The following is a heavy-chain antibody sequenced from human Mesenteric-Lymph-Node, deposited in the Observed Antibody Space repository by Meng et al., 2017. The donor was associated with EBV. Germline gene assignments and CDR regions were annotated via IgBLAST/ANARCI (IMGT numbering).Heavy chain of an antibody. CDR3: ARRLEGIGELLSPFDY. D-gene: IGHD3-10*01. CDR2: INPSNDNT. Sequence: QVQLVQSGAEVQQHGASVKVSGQASGYIYGDYVLHWVRQAPGQRLEWMGWINPSNDNTKYSQKFQGRVTLTRNTSATTAHMELRSLTSEDTAIYYCARRLEGIGELLSPFDYWGQGTLVTVSS. J-gene: IGHJ4*02. V-gene: IGHV1-3*01. CDR1: GYIYGDYV.